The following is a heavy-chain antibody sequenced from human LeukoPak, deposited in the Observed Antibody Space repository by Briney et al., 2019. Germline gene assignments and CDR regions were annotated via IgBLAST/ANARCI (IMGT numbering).Heavy chain of an antibody. V-gene: IGHV1-2*02. D-gene: IGHD3-3*01. CDR2: INPNSGGT. CDR3: ARDLSVYDFWSGYSIDY. Sequence: PWASVKVSCKASGYTFTGYYMHWVRQAPGQGLEWMGWINPNSGGTNYAQKFQGRVTMTRDTSISTAYMELSRLRSDDTAVYYCARDLSVYDFWSGYSIDYWGQGTLVTVSS. CDR1: GYTFTGYY. J-gene: IGHJ4*02.